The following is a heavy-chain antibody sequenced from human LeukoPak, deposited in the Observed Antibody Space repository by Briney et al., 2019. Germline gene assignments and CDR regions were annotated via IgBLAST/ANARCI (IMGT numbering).Heavy chain of an antibody. V-gene: IGHV3-21*01. Sequence: PGGSLRLSCAASGFTFSSYSMNWVRQAPGKGLEWVSSISSSSSYIYYADSVKGRFTISRDNAKNSLYLQMNSLRAEDTAVYYCANSDEDYKYFDLWAVAPWSLSPQ. CDR1: GFTFSSYS. CDR3: ANSDEDYKYFDL. D-gene: IGHD4-11*01. CDR2: ISSSSSYI. J-gene: IGHJ2*01.